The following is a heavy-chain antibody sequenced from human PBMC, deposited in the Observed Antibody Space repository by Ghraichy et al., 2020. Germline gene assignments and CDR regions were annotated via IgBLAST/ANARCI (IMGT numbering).Heavy chain of an antibody. CDR3: AKGHLTTSGRRFDS. D-gene: IGHD3-10*01. Sequence: GGSLRLSCTASGFTFSTYPMNWVRQAPGKGLEWISVITGNSAFTYYANSVKGRFTISRDNSRNTLYLQMNSLRPDDTALYYCAKGHLTTSGRRFDSWGQGSLVTVSS. J-gene: IGHJ4*02. CDR2: ITGNSAFT. CDR1: GFTFSTYP. V-gene: IGHV3-23*01.